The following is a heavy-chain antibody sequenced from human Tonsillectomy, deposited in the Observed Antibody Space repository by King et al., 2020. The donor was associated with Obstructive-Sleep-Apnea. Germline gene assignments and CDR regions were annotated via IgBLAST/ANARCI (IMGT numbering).Heavy chain of an antibody. V-gene: IGHV3-9*01. CDR2: ISWNSGSI. J-gene: IGHJ4*02. Sequence: VQLVESGGGLVQPGRSLRLSCAASGFTFDDYAMHWVRQAPGKGLEWVSGISWNSGSIGYADSVKGRFTISRDNAKNSLYLQMNSLRAEDTALYYCAKDHVDTAMEYYFDDWGQGTLVTVSS. CDR1: GFTFDDYA. CDR3: AKDHVDTAMEYYFDD. D-gene: IGHD5-18*01.